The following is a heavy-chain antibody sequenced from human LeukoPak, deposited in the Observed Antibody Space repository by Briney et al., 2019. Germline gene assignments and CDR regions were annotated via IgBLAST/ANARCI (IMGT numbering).Heavy chain of an antibody. V-gene: IGHV3-21*01. Sequence: GGSLRLSCAASGFTFSSYSMNWVRQAPGKGLEWVSSISSSSSYIYYADSVKGRFTISRDNAKNSLYLQMNSLRAEDTAVYYCARDGLDEWGRGVGATTSGYWGQGTLVTVSS. J-gene: IGHJ4*02. CDR3: ARDGLDEWGRGVGATTSGY. D-gene: IGHD1-26*01. CDR1: GFTFSSYS. CDR2: ISSSSSYI.